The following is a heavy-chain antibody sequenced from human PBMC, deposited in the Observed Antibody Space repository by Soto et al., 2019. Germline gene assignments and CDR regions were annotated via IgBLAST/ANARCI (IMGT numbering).Heavy chain of an antibody. V-gene: IGHV1-2*02. D-gene: IGHD3-3*01. J-gene: IGHJ5*02. CDR2: INPNSGGT. Sequence: ASVNVSCKASGYTFTGYYMHWVRQAPGQGLEWMGWINPNSGGTNYAQKFQGRVTMTRDTSISTAYMELSRLRSDDTAVYYCARGRVRSYNWFDPWGQGTLVTVSS. CDR1: GYTFTGYY. CDR3: ARGRVRSYNWFDP.